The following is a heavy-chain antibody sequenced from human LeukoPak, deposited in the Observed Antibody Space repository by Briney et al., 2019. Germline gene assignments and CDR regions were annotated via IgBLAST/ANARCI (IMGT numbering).Heavy chain of an antibody. CDR1: GVPISSYY. D-gene: IGHD3-10*01. Sequence: SETLSLTCTVSGVPISSYYWGWIRQAPGKGLEWIGYIYYTGSTKYKPSLKSRVTISVDTSTNQFSLKLSSVTAADTGVYYCAGDYNYGSGNFKHWFYPRSQGCLVIV. V-gene: IGHV4-59*01. J-gene: IGHJ5*02. CDR2: IYYTGST. CDR3: AGDYNYGSGNFKHWFYP.